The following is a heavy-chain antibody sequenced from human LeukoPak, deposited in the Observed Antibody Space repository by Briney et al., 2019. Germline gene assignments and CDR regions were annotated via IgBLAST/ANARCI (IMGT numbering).Heavy chain of an antibody. CDR1: GGSISSYY. D-gene: IGHD6-13*01. CDR2: IYASGYT. Sequence: PSETLSLTCTVSGGSISSYYWSWIRQPAGKELQWIGRIYASGYTNYNPSLKSRVTISVDTSKNQFSLRLSSVIAADTAVYYCASPGIVAAGTDRGFDYWGQGILVTVSS. J-gene: IGHJ4*02. V-gene: IGHV4-4*07. CDR3: ASPGIVAAGTDRGFDY.